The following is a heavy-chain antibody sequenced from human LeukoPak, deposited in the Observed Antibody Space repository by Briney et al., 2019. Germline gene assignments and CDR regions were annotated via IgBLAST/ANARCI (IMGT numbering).Heavy chain of an antibody. D-gene: IGHD6-13*01. CDR3: ARAEQLVSYYFDY. Sequence: SETLSLTCTVSGGSISSYYWSWIRQPPGKGLEWIGYIYYSGYTNYNPSLKSRVTISVDTSKNQFSLKLSSVTAADTAVYYCARAEQLVSYYFDYWGQGTLVTVSS. CDR1: GGSISSYY. CDR2: IYYSGYT. J-gene: IGHJ4*02. V-gene: IGHV4-59*08.